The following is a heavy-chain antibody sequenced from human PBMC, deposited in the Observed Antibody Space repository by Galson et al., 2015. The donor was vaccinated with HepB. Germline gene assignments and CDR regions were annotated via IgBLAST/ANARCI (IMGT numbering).Heavy chain of an antibody. V-gene: IGHV3-23*01. Sequence: SLRLSCAASGLTFSTYAMSWVRQVPGKGLEWVSGISGGGDATNYADSVKGRFTISRDNSKKTLYLQMNSLRADDTALYYCAKGSAVVPIVAGLLMDVWAEGPRSPSP. D-gene: IGHD2-2*01. CDR2: ISGGGDAT. CDR3: AKGSAVVPIVAGLLMDV. CDR1: GLTFSTYA. J-gene: IGHJ6*03.